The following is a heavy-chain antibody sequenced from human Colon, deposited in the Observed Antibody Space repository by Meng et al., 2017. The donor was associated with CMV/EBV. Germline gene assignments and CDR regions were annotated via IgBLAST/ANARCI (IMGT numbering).Heavy chain of an antibody. CDR1: GFSSDDFW. D-gene: IGHD1-1*01. J-gene: IGHJ4*02. Sequence: EVQVVVSGGGLIQPGVSLRLSVVVSGFSSDDFWVDWVRQAPVKGPLWVSRIHSGGTSISYADSVKGRFTISGDNAKNTVYLQMNSLRDEDTAVYYCLKLPPGYWGQGTLVTASS. V-gene: IGHV3-74*01. CDR2: IHSGGTSI. CDR3: LKLPPGY.